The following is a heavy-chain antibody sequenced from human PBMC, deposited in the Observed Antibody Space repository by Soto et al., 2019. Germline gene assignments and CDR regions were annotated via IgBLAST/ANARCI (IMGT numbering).Heavy chain of an antibody. CDR2: ISTDGSST. V-gene: IGHV3-74*01. CDR3: ASPTGSNHPFDY. CDR1: GFTFSTYW. J-gene: IGHJ4*02. D-gene: IGHD2-2*01. Sequence: EVQLVESGGGLVQPGGSLRLSCAATGFTFSTYWMHWVRQGPGKGLVWVSRISTDGSSTTYADSVKGRFTISSDNDKNTLYLQINSLRAEDTAVYYCASPTGSNHPFDYWGQGSLVTVSS.